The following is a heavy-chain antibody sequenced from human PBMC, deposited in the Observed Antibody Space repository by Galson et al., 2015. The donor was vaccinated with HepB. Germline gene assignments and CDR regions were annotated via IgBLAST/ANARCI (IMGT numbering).Heavy chain of an antibody. CDR2: ISSSSSYI. CDR3: VRPTFFIRFLEWQGPGSYGMDV. J-gene: IGHJ6*02. CDR1: GFTFSSYS. Sequence: SLRLSCAASGFTFSSYSMNWVRQAPGKGLEWVSSISSSSSYIYYADSVKGRFTISRDNAKNSLYLQMNSLRAEDTAVYYCVRPTFFIRFLEWQGPGSYGMDVWGQGTTVTVSS. D-gene: IGHD3-3*01. V-gene: IGHV3-21*01.